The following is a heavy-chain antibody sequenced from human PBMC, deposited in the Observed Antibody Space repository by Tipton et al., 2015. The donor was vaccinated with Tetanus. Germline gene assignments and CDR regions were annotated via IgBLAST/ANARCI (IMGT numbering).Heavy chain of an antibody. D-gene: IGHD6-13*01. CDR3: ARGTWLYTSTYHRHWLDP. Sequence: TLSLTCIVSGGSMSSGGHYGAWVRQPPGKGLEWIGEVDDSGSTNYSPSLKSRVTISLDTSKNEFSLTLSSVTAADTAVYYCARGTWLYTSTYHRHWLDPWGQGTLVTVSS. V-gene: IGHV4-39*07. J-gene: IGHJ5*02. CDR1: GGSMSSGGHY. CDR2: VDDSGST.